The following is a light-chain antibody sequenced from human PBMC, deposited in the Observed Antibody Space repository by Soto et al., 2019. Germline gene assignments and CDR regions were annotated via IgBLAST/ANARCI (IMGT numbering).Light chain of an antibody. CDR1: SSDVGGFNS. CDR2: DVV. J-gene: IGLJ1*01. Sequence: QSALTQPASVSGSPGQSITISCTGTSSDVGGFNSVSWYQLRPGTAPKLILYDVVDRPSGVSYRFSGSKSGNPASLTISGLQAADEADYFCRSYTSHLTNVFGSGTKLTVL. V-gene: IGLV2-14*03. CDR3: RSYTSHLTNV.